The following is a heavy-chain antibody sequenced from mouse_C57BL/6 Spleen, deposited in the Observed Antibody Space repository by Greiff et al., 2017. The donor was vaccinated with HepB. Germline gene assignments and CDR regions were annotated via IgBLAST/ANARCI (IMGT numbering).Heavy chain of an antibody. Sequence: EVQLQQSGAELVRPGASVKLSCTASGFNIKDYYMHWVKQRPEQGLEWIGRIDPEDGDTEYAPKFQGKATMTADTSSNTAYLQLSSLTSEDTAVYYCTYDGYSAWFAYWGQGTLVTVSA. V-gene: IGHV14-1*01. CDR1: GFNIKDYY. CDR2: IDPEDGDT. CDR3: TYDGYSAWFAY. J-gene: IGHJ3*01. D-gene: IGHD2-3*01.